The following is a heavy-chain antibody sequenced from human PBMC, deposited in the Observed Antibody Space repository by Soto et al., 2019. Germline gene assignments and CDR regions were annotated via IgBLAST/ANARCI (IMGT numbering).Heavy chain of an antibody. CDR1: GFIFRIYD. D-gene: IGHD1-7*01. V-gene: IGHV3-23*01. CDR2: ISPTGGTT. J-gene: IGHJ4*02. CDR3: AKLAPELSTSPRYFHS. Sequence: GGSLRLSCATSGFIFRIYDMSWVRQAPGKGLEWVSGISPTGGTTYYADSVKGRFTISRDNSGHTLFLTLKSLRVDDTAIYYCAKLAPELSTSPRYFHSCGQG.